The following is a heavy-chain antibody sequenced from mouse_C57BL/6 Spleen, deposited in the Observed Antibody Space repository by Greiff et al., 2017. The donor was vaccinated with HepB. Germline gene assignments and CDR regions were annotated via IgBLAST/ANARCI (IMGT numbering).Heavy chain of an antibody. CDR3: ARVYGSSYWYFDV. Sequence: VQLQQSGPELVKPGASVKLSCKASGYTFTSYDINWVKQRPGQGLEWIGWIYPRDGSTKYNEKFKGKATLTVDTSSSTAYMELHSLTSEDSAVYFCARVYGSSYWYFDVWGTGTTVTVSS. CDR2: IYPRDGST. J-gene: IGHJ1*03. CDR1: GYTFTSYD. D-gene: IGHD1-1*01. V-gene: IGHV1-85*01.